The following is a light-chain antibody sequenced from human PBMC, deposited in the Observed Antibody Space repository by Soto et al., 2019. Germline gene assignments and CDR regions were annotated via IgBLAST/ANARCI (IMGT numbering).Light chain of an antibody. V-gene: IGKV3-20*01. CDR2: GVS. CDR3: QQFDNSLWT. Sequence: ETVLTHSPGTLSLSPGERATLSCRASQSVSASQLAWYQQKPGQAPRLLIYGVSTRATDIPDRFSGSGSGTDFTLTISRLEPEDFAVYYCQQFDNSLWTFGQGTKVEIK. J-gene: IGKJ1*01. CDR1: QSVSASQ.